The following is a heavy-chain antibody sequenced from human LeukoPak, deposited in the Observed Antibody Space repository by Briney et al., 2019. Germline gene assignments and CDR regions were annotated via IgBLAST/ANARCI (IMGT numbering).Heavy chain of an antibody. Sequence: ASVKVSCTASGYTFTGYYMHWVRQAPGQGLEWMGRINPNSGGTNYAQKFQGRVTMTRDTSISTAYMGLSRLRSDDTAVYYCARPRVLWFGGDYYFDYWGQGTLVTVSS. CDR3: ARPRVLWFGGDYYFDY. D-gene: IGHD3-10*01. J-gene: IGHJ4*02. V-gene: IGHV1-2*06. CDR1: GYTFTGYY. CDR2: INPNSGGT.